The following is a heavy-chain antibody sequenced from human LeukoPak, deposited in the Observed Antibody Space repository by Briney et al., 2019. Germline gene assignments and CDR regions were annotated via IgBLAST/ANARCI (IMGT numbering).Heavy chain of an antibody. Sequence: GASVKVSCKASGGTFSSYAISWVRQAPGQGLKWMGGIIPIFGTANYAQKFQGRVTITADESTSTAYMELSSLRSEDTAVYYCARVKFGGFDNYYDSSGYYGSWGQGTLVTVSS. CDR2: IIPIFGTA. D-gene: IGHD3-22*01. CDR1: GGTFSSYA. CDR3: ARVKFGGFDNYYDSSGYYGS. J-gene: IGHJ5*02. V-gene: IGHV1-69*13.